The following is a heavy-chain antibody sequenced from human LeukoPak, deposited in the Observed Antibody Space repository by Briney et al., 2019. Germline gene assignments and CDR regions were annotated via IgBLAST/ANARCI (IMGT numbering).Heavy chain of an antibody. CDR1: GFTFSGYA. Sequence: GGSLRLSCAASGFTFSGYAMNWVRQAPGKGLEWVSHIYSSDTTYADSVKGRFTISRDNSKNTLYLQMGSLRAEDMAVYYCARVGYTSYYYYGMDVWGQGTTVTVSS. D-gene: IGHD6-13*01. CDR2: IYSSDTT. V-gene: IGHV3-48*01. J-gene: IGHJ6*02. CDR3: ARVGYTSYYYYGMDV.